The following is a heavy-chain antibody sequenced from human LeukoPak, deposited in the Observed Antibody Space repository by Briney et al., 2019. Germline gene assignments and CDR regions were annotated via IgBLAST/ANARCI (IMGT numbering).Heavy chain of an antibody. CDR2: IYSGGST. CDR3: ARDRIAVAGGTPYYYYYMDV. Sequence: GSLRLSCAASGFTVRRNYLSWVRQAPGKGLEWVSVIYSGGSTYYADSVKGRFTISRDNSKNTLYLRMNSLRAEDTAVYYCARDRIAVAGGTPYYYYYMDVWGKGTTVTVSS. D-gene: IGHD6-19*01. CDR1: GFTVRRNY. J-gene: IGHJ6*03. V-gene: IGHV3-53*01.